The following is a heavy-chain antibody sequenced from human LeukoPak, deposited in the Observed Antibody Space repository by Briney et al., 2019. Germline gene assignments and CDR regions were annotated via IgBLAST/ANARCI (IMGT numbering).Heavy chain of an antibody. CDR3: ARDLAVSGAYYFDY. V-gene: IGHV4-39*02. D-gene: IGHD1-26*01. CDR2: IYYSGST. Sequence: PSETLSLTCTVSGGSISSSSYYWGWIRQPPGKGLEWIGSIYYSGSTYYNPSLKSRVTISVDTSKNQFSLKLSSVTAADTAVYYCARDLAVSGAYYFDYWGQGTLVTVSS. J-gene: IGHJ4*02. CDR1: GGSISSSSYY.